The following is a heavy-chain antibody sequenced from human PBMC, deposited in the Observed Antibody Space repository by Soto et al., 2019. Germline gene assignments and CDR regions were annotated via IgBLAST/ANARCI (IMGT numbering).Heavy chain of an antibody. V-gene: IGHV1-24*01. CDR2: FDPEDGET. D-gene: IGHD3-22*01. J-gene: IGHJ3*02. CDR1: GYTLTELS. Sequence: VASVKVSCKVSGYTLTELSMHWVRQAPGKGLEWMGGFDPEDGETIYAQKFQGRVTMAEDTSTDTAYMELSSLRSEDTAVYYCANFYDSSGSFIWGQGTMVTVSS. CDR3: ANFYDSSGSFI.